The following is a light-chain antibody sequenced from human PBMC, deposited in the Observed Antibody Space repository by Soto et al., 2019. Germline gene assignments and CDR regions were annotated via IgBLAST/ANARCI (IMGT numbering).Light chain of an antibody. Sequence: QSVLTQPASVSGSPGQSITISCTATSSDVGSYNLVSWYQQHPGKAPKLIIYEGSKRPSGVSNRFSGSKSGNTASLTISGLQAEDEADYHCCSYAGTNTLDVFGTGTKLTVL. CDR2: EGS. CDR3: CSYAGTNTLDV. V-gene: IGLV2-23*01. J-gene: IGLJ1*01. CDR1: SSDVGSYNL.